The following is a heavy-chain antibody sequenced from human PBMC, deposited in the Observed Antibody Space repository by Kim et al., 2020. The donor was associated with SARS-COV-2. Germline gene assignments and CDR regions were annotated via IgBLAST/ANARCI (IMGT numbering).Heavy chain of an antibody. CDR3: ARDHLWFGEPQGY. D-gene: IGHD3-10*01. J-gene: IGHJ4*02. V-gene: IGHV4-39*02. Sequence: SETLSLTCTVSGASISSSHYYWDWIRQPPGKGLEWIGSIYYSGSTYYNPSLKSRVTISVDTSKNQFSLKLNSVTAADTALYYCARDHLWFGEPQGYWGQGTLVTVSS. CDR2: IYYSGST. CDR1: GASISSSHYY.